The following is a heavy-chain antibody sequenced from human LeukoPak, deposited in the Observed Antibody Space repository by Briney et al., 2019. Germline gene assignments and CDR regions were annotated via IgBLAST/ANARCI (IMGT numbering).Heavy chain of an antibody. D-gene: IGHD6-6*01. CDR1: GFTLSSYN. CDR2: ILYDGSTE. CDR3: ARDLSSIAALVFSCFDY. J-gene: IGHJ4*02. Sequence: GGSLRLSCAASGFTLSSYNMHWVRQAPGKGLEGVVDILYDGSTEYYADSVKGRFTVYRDNSNNMLYLQMNSLRAEDTAIYYCARDLSSIAALVFSCFDYGGQGTLVTVSS. V-gene: IGHV3-30*04.